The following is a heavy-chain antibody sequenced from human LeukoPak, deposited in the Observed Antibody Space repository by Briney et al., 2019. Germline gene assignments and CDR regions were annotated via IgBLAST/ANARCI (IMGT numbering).Heavy chain of an antibody. Sequence: GGSLRLSCAASGFTVSSNYMSWVRQAPGKGLEWVSVIYNGGSTYYADSVKGRFTISRDNSKNTLYRQMNSLRAEDTAVYYCAKVAGTLLFYYMDVWGKGTTVTVSS. CDR1: GFTVSSNY. J-gene: IGHJ6*03. CDR2: IYNGGST. V-gene: IGHV3-53*01. CDR3: AKVAGTLLFYYMDV. D-gene: IGHD6-19*01.